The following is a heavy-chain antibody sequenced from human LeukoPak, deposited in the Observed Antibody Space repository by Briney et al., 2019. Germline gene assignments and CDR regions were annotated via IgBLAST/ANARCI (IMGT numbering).Heavy chain of an antibody. CDR1: GFPLSIYE. CDR3: ALLAVASDFDY. Sequence: GGSLRLSCAVSGFPLSIYEMNWVRQAPGKGLEGVSDIGSSGTTIYYADSVKGRFSISRGNAKNSLYLQMNSLRVEDTAVYYCALLAVASDFDYWGQGALVTVSS. J-gene: IGHJ4*02. V-gene: IGHV3-48*03. CDR2: IGSSGTTI. D-gene: IGHD6-19*01.